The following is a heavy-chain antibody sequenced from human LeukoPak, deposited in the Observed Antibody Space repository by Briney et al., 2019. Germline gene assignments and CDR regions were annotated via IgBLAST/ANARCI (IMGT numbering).Heavy chain of an antibody. CDR1: GFTFSDYY. CDR2: ISSSGAII. Sequence: GGSLRLSCAASGFTFSDYYMRWIRQAPGEGLELVSYISSSGAIIYYADSVKGRFTISRDNAKNSLYLQMNSLRAEDTAVYYCAELGITMIGGVWGKGTTVTISS. D-gene: IGHD3-10*02. V-gene: IGHV3-11*04. J-gene: IGHJ6*04. CDR3: AELGITMIGGV.